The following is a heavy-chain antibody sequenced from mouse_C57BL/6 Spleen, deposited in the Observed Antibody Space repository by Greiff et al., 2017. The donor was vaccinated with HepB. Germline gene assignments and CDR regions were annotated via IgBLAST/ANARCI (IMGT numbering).Heavy chain of an antibody. J-gene: IGHJ4*01. D-gene: IGHD1-1*01. CDR1: GYTFTSYW. CDR3: ARQTFFTTVVASYAMDY. Sequence: QVQLQQPGAELVKPGASVKLSCKASGYTFTSYWMHWVKQRPGQGLEWIGMIHPNSGSTNYNEKFKSKATLTVDKSSSTAYMQLSSLTSEDSAVYYCARQTFFTTVVASYAMDYWGQGTSVTVSS. CDR2: IHPNSGST. V-gene: IGHV1-64*01.